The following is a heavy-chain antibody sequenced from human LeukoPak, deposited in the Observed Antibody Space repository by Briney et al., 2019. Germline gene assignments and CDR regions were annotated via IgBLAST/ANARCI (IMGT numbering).Heavy chain of an antibody. CDR1: GFTFSSYS. Sequence: GGSLRLSCAASGFTFSSYSMNWVRQAPGKGLEWVSSISSSSSYIYYADSVKGRFTISRDNAKNSLYLQMNSLRAEDTAVYYCALIGDSSGYSSSFDCWGQGTLVTVSS. J-gene: IGHJ4*02. CDR2: ISSSSSYI. D-gene: IGHD3-22*01. CDR3: ALIGDSSGYSSSFDC. V-gene: IGHV3-21*01.